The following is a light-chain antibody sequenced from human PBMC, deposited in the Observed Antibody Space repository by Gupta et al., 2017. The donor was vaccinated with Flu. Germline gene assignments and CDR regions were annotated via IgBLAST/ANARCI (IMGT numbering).Light chain of an antibody. CDR2: KDS. Sequence: SYVLTQPPSVSVTPGQTARITCSGDTLPKKYPYWYQQKPGQAPVLVIYKDSERPSGIPERFSGSSSGTTVTLTISGVQAEDEADYYCQSAASSHIQRVFGGGTKLTVL. CDR1: TLPKKY. J-gene: IGLJ3*02. V-gene: IGLV3-25*02. CDR3: QSAASSHIQRV.